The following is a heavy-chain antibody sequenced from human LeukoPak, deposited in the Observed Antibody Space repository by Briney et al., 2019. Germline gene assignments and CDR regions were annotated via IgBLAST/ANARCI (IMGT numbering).Heavy chain of an antibody. V-gene: IGHV3-74*01. Sequence: GGSLRLSCVASGFSFSSYWMHWVHQAPGKGLMWVSRISGDGRTTNYADSVKGRFTISKDDAENTVYLQMNSLRDEDTAVYYCAKDQDFRGQGTLVTVSS. J-gene: IGHJ4*02. CDR1: GFSFSSYW. CDR3: AKDQDF. D-gene: IGHD3-3*01. CDR2: ISGDGRTT.